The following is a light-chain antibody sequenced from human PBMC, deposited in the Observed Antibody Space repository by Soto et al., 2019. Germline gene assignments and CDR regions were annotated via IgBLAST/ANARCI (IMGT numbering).Light chain of an antibody. CDR2: GAS. CDR3: QQLDSSET. Sequence: EIVLTQSPGSLSLSPGERATLSCRASQSVSSTFFAWYQQRPGQAPRLLMYGASSRATGIPERFSGSGSGTDFTHNISKLKPEDFAVYYCQQLDSSETFGQGTKVEIK. J-gene: IGKJ1*01. V-gene: IGKV3-20*01. CDR1: QSVSSTF.